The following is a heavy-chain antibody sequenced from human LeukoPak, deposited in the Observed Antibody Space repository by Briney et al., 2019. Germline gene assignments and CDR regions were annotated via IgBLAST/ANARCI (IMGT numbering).Heavy chain of an antibody. CDR3: ARVVPAAMVDAFDI. Sequence: ASVKVSCKASGYTFTSYGISWVRQAPGQGLEWMGWISAYNGNTNYAQKLQGRITMTTDTSTSTAYMELRSLRSDDTAVYYCARVVPAAMVDAFDIWGQGTMVTVSS. V-gene: IGHV1-18*01. CDR1: GYTFTSYG. D-gene: IGHD2-2*01. J-gene: IGHJ3*02. CDR2: ISAYNGNT.